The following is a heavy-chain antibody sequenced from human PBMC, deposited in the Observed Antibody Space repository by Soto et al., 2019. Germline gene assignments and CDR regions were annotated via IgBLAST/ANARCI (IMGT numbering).Heavy chain of an antibody. CDR1: GFTFSIYA. V-gene: IGHV3-30*18. D-gene: IGHD6-19*01. CDR3: AKSRDPSKVAAPYYFDY. Sequence: GGSLRLSCAASGFTFSIYAMHWVRQAPGKGLEWVIIVSYDGSNIYYADSVKGRFTVSRDNSKNTLYLQMNSLRVEDTAVYYCAKSRDPSKVAAPYYFDYWGQGTLVTVSS. J-gene: IGHJ4*02. CDR2: VSYDGSNI.